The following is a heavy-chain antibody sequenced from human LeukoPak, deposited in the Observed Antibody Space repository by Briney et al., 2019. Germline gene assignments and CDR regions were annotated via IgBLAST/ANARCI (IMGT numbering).Heavy chain of an antibody. J-gene: IGHJ4*02. Sequence: GGSLRLSCAASGFTFSSYGMHWVRQAPGKGLEWVAVISYDGSNKYYADSVKGRFTISRDNSKNTLYLQMNSLRAEDTAAYYCAKSLSYCSSTSCYMGYWGQGTLVTVSS. CDR3: AKSLSYCSSTSCYMGY. CDR1: GFTFSSYG. CDR2: ISYDGSNK. D-gene: IGHD2-2*02. V-gene: IGHV3-30*18.